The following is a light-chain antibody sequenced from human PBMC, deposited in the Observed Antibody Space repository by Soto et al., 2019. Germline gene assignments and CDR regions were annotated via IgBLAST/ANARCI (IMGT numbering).Light chain of an antibody. CDR3: HQYNQWPLWM. CDR2: GAS. CDR1: QGVRNN. Sequence: EVVMTQSPVTLSVSPGESATLSCRASQGVRNNLAWYQQRPGQAPRLLIYGASTRAAGIPARFSGSGSETEFTLTIRSLQSEDFAVYYCHQYNQWPLWMFGQGTKVDIK. V-gene: IGKV3-15*01. J-gene: IGKJ1*01.